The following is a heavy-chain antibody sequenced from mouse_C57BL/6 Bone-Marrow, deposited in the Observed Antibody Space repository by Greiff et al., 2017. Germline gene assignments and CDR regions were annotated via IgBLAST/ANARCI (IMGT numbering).Heavy chain of an antibody. CDR1: GFSLTGYG. J-gene: IGHJ4*01. CDR3: ARELGHYAMDY. CDR2: IWGDGST. Sequence: QVQLKESGPGLVAPSQSLSITCTVSGFSLTGYGVNWVRQPPGKGLEWLGMIWGDGSTDYNSALKSSLSISKDNSKSQVFLKMNSLQTDDTARYYCARELGHYAMDYWGQGTSVTVSS. D-gene: IGHD4-1*01. V-gene: IGHV2-6-7*01.